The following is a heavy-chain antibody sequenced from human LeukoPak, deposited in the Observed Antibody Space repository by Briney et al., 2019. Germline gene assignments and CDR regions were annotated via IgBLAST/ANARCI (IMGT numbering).Heavy chain of an antibody. CDR3: ARVENDGYYMDV. Sequence: ASVKVSCKASGYTFTTYDITWVRQATGQGLEWMGWMNPHSGNTAYAQKYQGRVTMTRNTSISTAYMELSSLRSEDTAVYYCARVENDGYYMDVWGKGTTVTASS. J-gene: IGHJ6*03. CDR1: GYTFTTYD. V-gene: IGHV1-8*01. D-gene: IGHD1-1*01. CDR2: MNPHSGNT.